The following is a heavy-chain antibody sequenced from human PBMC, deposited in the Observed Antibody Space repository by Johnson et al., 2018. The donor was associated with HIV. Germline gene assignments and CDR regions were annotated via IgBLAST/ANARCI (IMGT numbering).Heavy chain of an antibody. CDR1: GFNFRDYG. CDR3: AGAYYYDSSGYYDAFDI. J-gene: IGHJ3*02. Sequence: QVQLVESGGGVVQPGRSLRLSCEVSGFNFRDYGMHWVRQAPGKGLDWLAVISHDGNKIFYADSVKGRFTISRDNSKNTLYLHMKSLRAEDTAVYYCAGAYYYDSSGYYDAFDIWGQGTMVTVSS. V-gene: IGHV3-30*03. CDR2: ISHDGNKI. D-gene: IGHD3-22*01.